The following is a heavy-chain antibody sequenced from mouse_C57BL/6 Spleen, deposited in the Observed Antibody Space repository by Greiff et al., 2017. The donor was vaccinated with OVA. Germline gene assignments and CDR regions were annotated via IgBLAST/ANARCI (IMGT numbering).Heavy chain of an antibody. CDR3: ARKVYFDY. V-gene: IGHV1-55*01. CDR1: GYTFTSYW. Sequence: QVQLQQPGAELVKPGASVKMSCKASGYTFTSYWITWVKQRPGQGLEWIGDIYPGSGSTNYNEKFKSKATLTVDTPSSTAYMQLSSLTSEDCAVYYCARKVYFDYWGQGTTLTVSS. CDR2: IYPGSGST. J-gene: IGHJ2*01.